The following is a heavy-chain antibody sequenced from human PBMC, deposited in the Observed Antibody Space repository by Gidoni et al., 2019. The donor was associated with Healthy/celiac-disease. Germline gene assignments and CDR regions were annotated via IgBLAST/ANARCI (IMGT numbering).Heavy chain of an antibody. CDR1: GFTFSSYA. CDR2: ISYDGSNE. CDR3: ARDRGSGWYWLGY. V-gene: IGHV3-30-3*01. J-gene: IGHJ4*02. D-gene: IGHD6-19*01. Sequence: QVQLVESGGGVVQPGRSLRLSCAASGFTFSSYAMHWVRQAPGKGLEWVAVISYDGSNEYYADSVKGRFTISRDNSKNTLYLQMNSLRAEDTAVYYCARDRGSGWYWLGYWGQGTLVTVSS.